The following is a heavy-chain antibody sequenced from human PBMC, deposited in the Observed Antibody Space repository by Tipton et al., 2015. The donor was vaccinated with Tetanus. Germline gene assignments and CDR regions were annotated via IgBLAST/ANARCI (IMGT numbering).Heavy chain of an antibody. CDR2: INPNSGDT. D-gene: IGHD6-19*01. V-gene: IGHV1-2*05. CDR3: GREVRGSGWAYCDY. Sequence: QLVQSGGEVKKPGASVKVSCKASGYTFTGYYMHWVRQAPGQGLEWMGRINPNSGDTNYAQKFQDRVTMTRDTSISTAYMEVSRLRSDDTVVYYCGREVRGSGWAYCDYWGQGTLVTVSS. CDR1: GYTFTGYY. J-gene: IGHJ4*02.